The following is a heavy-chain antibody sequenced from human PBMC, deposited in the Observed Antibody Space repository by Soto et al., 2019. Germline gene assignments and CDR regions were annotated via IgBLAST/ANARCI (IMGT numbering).Heavy chain of an antibody. CDR1: GLTFSSYA. CDR2: ITDSGRST. V-gene: IGHV3-23*01. D-gene: IGHD3-16*01. Sequence: GGSLRLSCAASGLTFSSYAVSWVRQAPGKGLEWVSGITDSGRSTYYADSVRGRFTISRDNSRNTVYLQMSSLSAEDTALYHCASRRGGGYYFDYWGQGTLVTVSS. J-gene: IGHJ4*02. CDR3: ASRRGGGYYFDY.